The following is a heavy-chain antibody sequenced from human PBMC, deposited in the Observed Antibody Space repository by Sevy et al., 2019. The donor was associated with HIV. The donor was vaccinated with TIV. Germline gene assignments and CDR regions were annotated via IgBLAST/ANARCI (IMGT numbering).Heavy chain of an antibody. CDR1: GFTFSSYA. V-gene: IGHV3-23*01. CDR2: ISGSGGST. Sequence: GGSLRLSCAASGFTFSSYAMSWVRQAPGKGLEWVSAISGSGGSTYYADSVKGRFTISRDNSKNTLYLQMNSLRAEDTAVYYCAEDLAYCGGDCYSAFDYWGQGTLVTVSS. D-gene: IGHD2-21*02. J-gene: IGHJ4*02. CDR3: AEDLAYCGGDCYSAFDY.